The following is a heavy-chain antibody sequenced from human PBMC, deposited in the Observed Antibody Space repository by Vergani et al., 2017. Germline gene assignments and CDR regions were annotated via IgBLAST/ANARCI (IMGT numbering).Heavy chain of an antibody. V-gene: IGHV3-30*18. J-gene: IGHJ1*01. Sequence: QVQLVESGGGVVQPGRSLRLSCAASGFTFSSYGMHWVRQAPGKGLEWVAVISYDGSNKYYADSVKGRFTISRDNSKNTLYLQMNSLRAEDTAVYYCAKVVGAGPIEYFQHWGQGTLVTVSS. CDR1: GFTFSSYG. CDR3: AKVVGAGPIEYFQH. D-gene: IGHD6-19*01. CDR2: ISYDGSNK.